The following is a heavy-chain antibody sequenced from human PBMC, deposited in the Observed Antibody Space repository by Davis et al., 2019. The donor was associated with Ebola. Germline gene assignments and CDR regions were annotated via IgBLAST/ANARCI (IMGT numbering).Heavy chain of an antibody. CDR3: ARTVEFSSSSVYYYYGMDV. CDR2: IIPIFGTA. CDR1: GGTFSSYA. J-gene: IGHJ6*02. Sequence: SVKVSCKASGGTFSSYAISWVRQAPGQGLEWMGGIIPIFGTANYAQKFQGRVTITADESTSTAYMELSSLRSEDTAVYYCARTVEFSSSSVYYYYGMDVWGQGTTVTVSS. V-gene: IGHV1-69*13. D-gene: IGHD6-6*01.